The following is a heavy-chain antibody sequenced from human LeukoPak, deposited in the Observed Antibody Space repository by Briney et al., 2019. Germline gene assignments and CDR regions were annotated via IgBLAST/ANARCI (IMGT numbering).Heavy chain of an antibody. CDR2: IYSSGST. CDR1: GGSIRSNGYY. J-gene: IGHJ5*02. D-gene: IGHD5-12*01. Sequence: SQTLSLTCTVSGGSIRSNGYYWGWIRQHPEKGLEWIGHIYSSGSTYYNPSLKSRVTISVDPSKNHFSLNLTAVTAADTAVYYCARKTRGYDFPWFAPWGQGILGTVSS. CDR3: ARKTRGYDFPWFAP. V-gene: IGHV4-31*03.